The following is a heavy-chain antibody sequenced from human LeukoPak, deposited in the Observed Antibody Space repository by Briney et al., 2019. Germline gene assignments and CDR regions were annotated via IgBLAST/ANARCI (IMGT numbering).Heavy chain of an antibody. Sequence: ASVKVSCKSSGYTFTSYAMHWVRQAPGQRLEWMGWINAGNGNTKYSQKFQGRVTITRDTSASTAYMELSSLRSEDTAVYYCAGSVVVVAAGAFDLWGQGTMVTVSS. V-gene: IGHV1-3*01. CDR1: GYTFTSYA. D-gene: IGHD2-15*01. CDR3: AGSVVVVAAGAFDL. CDR2: INAGNGNT. J-gene: IGHJ3*01.